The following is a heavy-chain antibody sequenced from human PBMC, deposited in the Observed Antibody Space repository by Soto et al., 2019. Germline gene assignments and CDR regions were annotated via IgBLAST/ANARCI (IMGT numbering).Heavy chain of an antibody. CDR2: INAGNGNT. D-gene: IGHD6-6*01. CDR1: GYTFTSYA. Sequence: GASVKVSCKASGYTFTSYAMHWVRQAPGQRLEWMGWINAGNGNTKYSQKFQGRVTITRDTSASTAYMGLSSLRSEDTAVYYCARDLEYSPSGAFDYWGQGTLVTVSS. J-gene: IGHJ4*02. V-gene: IGHV1-3*01. CDR3: ARDLEYSPSGAFDY.